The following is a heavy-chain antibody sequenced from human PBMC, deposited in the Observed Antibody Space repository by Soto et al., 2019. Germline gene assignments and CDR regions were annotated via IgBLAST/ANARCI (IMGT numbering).Heavy chain of an antibody. V-gene: IGHV1-69*13. D-gene: IGHD4-17*01. Sequence: SVKVSCKASGGSFRRHGISWVRQAPGQGLEWMGGTIPVFDTANYAQKFQGRLTITADESTNTAYMDLSSLTSEDTVMYYCARDPAPTVTTRGHGLDVWGQGTTVTVSS. CDR2: TIPVFDTA. J-gene: IGHJ6*02. CDR1: GGSFRRHG. CDR3: ARDPAPTVTTRGHGLDV.